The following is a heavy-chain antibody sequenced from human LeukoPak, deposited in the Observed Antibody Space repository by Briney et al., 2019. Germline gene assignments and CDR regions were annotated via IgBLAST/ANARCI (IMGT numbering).Heavy chain of an antibody. D-gene: IGHD6-25*01. V-gene: IGHV1-69*02. Sequence: GASVKVSCKASGGTFSSYTISWVRQAPGQGLEWMGRIIPILGIANYAQKFQGRVTITADKSTSTAYMELSSLKSEDTAVYYCARAPGIAAIGAFEIWGQGTMVTVSS. CDR2: IIPILGIA. J-gene: IGHJ3*02. CDR3: ARAPGIAAIGAFEI. CDR1: GGTFSSYT.